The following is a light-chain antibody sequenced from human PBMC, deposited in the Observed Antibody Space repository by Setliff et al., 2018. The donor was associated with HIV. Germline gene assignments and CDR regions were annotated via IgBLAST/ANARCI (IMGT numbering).Light chain of an antibody. CDR2: DVS. V-gene: IGLV2-14*01. Sequence: QSALTQPASVSGSPGQSITISCTGTSSDVGGYNYVSWYQQHPGKAPKLLIHDVSKRPSGVSNRFSGSKSGTTASLTISGLQAEDEADYYCSSYTSSSTFYVFGTGTKVTVL. CDR1: SSDVGGYNY. J-gene: IGLJ1*01. CDR3: SSYTSSSTFYV.